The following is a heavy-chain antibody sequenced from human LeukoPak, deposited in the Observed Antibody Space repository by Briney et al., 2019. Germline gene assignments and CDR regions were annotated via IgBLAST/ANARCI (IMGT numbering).Heavy chain of an antibody. V-gene: IGHV3-48*01. J-gene: IGHJ1*01. Sequence: GGSLRLSCAASGFTFSSYSMNWVRQAPGKGLEWVSYISSSTSTIYYADSVKGRFTISRDNAKSSLYLQMNSLRAEDTAVYYCARAGITTTGPLFQHWGQGTLVTVSS. CDR1: GFTFSSYS. CDR2: ISSSTSTI. D-gene: IGHD6-13*01. CDR3: ARAGITTTGPLFQH.